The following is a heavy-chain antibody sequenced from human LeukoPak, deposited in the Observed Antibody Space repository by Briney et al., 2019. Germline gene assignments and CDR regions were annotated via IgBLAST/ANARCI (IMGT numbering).Heavy chain of an antibody. CDR1: GFTFSDYY. Sequence: PGGSLRLSCAASGFTFSDYYMSWIRQAPGKGLEWVSYISSSGSTIYYADSVKGRFTISRDNSKNTLYLQMNSLRAGDTAVYYCARDAPGGSYSGYDGDYWGQGTLVTVSS. CDR3: ARDAPGGSYSGYDGDY. CDR2: ISSSGSTI. V-gene: IGHV3-11*01. J-gene: IGHJ4*02. D-gene: IGHD5-12*01.